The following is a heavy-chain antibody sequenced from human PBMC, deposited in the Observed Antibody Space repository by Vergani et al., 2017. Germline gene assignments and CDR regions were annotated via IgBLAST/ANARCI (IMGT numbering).Heavy chain of an antibody. CDR1: GGSFSGYY. CDR2: INHSGST. Sequence: QVQLQQWGAGLLKPSETLSLTCAVYGGSFSGYYWSWIRQPPGKGLEWIGEINHSGSTNYNPSLKSRVTISVDTSKNQFSLKLSSVTAADTAVYYCARELKEENTYYDFWSGAQDPRHYYGMDVWGQGTTVTVSS. J-gene: IGHJ6*02. V-gene: IGHV4-34*01. CDR3: ARELKEENTYYDFWSGAQDPRHYYGMDV. D-gene: IGHD3-3*01.